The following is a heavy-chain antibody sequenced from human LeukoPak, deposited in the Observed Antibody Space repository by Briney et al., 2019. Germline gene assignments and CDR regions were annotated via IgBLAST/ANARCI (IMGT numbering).Heavy chain of an antibody. V-gene: IGHV1-18*01. CDR2: LTAYNGNT. CDR3: ARDRSGDFWSGYQYYFDY. Sequence: PSVKVLCKASGHTLTRYDTIWVRHASGQAFEWMGCLTAYNGNTNYAQNLQGRVTMTTDTSTSTGYMELRSLRSDDTAVYYCARDRSGDFWSGYQYYFDYWGQGTLVTVSS. J-gene: IGHJ4*02. CDR1: GHTLTRYD. D-gene: IGHD3-3*01.